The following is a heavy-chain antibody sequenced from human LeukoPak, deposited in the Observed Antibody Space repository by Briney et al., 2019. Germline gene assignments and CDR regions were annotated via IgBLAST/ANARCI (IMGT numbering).Heavy chain of an antibody. D-gene: IGHD4-23*01. CDR2: IDWDDDK. CDR3: ARTPPGGSKVVTSHWYFDL. Sequence: SGPTLVNPTQTLTLTCTFSGFSLSISGMCVSWIRQPPGEALEWLALIDWDDDKYYSRSLKTRLTISKDTSKNQVVLTMTNMDPVDTATYYCARTPPGGSKVVTSHWYFDLWGPGTLVTVSS. J-gene: IGHJ2*01. CDR1: GFSLSISGMC. V-gene: IGHV2-70*01.